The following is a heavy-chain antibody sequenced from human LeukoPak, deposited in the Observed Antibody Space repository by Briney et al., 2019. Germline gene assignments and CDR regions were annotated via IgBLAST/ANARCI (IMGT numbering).Heavy chain of an antibody. CDR3: ARDRLGTTPDY. V-gene: IGHV4-4*07. D-gene: IGHD1-26*01. J-gene: IGHJ4*02. Sequence: PSETLSLTCTVSGGSINSHYLSWIRQPAGKGLEWIGRIYARGSADYNPSLKSRATMSVDTSKNQFSLKLTSVTAADTAVYYCARDRLGTTPDYWGQGALVTVSS. CDR1: GGSINSHY. CDR2: IYARGSA.